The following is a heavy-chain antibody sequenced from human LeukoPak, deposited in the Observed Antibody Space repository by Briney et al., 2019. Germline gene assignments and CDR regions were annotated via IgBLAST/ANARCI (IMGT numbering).Heavy chain of an antibody. V-gene: IGHV3-11*04. CDR1: GFTFSDYY. J-gene: IGHJ4*02. D-gene: IGHD6-13*01. Sequence: GGSLRLSCAASGFTFSDYYMSWIRQAPGKGLEWVSYISSSGSTIYYADSVKGRFTISRDNAKNSLYLQMNSLRAEDTAVYYCARLHEISYKAAAGHFYYWGQGTLVTVSS. CDR3: ARLHEISYKAAAGHFYY. CDR2: ISSSGSTI.